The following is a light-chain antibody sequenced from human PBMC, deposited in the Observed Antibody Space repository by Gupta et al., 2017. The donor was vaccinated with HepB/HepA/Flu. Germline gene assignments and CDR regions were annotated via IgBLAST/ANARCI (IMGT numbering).Light chain of an antibody. V-gene: IGKV1-9*01. CDR3: HQFDTSPLS. CDR1: QGISSY. J-gene: IGKJ4*01. CDR2: AAS. Sequence: QLTQSPSFLSASVGDRVTITCRTSQGISSYLAWYQQKPGKAPQFLISAASTLQTGVPSRFSGSGSGTEFTLTISSLQPEDFATYYCHQFDTSPLSFGGGTKVEIK.